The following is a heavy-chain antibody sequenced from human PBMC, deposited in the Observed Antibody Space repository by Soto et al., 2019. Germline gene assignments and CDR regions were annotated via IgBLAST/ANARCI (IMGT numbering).Heavy chain of an antibody. CDR1: GDSVSSGGYY. J-gene: IGHJ1*01. V-gene: IGHV4-31*03. D-gene: IGHD2-2*01. Sequence: SETLSLTCIVSGDSVSSGGYYWSWIRQHPGKGLEWIGYIYSNGFTYYNPSLQSRVTISLDTSKNQVSLTLTSVTAADTAVYFCARLGAFYQAMDSWGQGTLVTVSS. CDR3: ARLGAFYQAMDS. CDR2: IYSNGFT.